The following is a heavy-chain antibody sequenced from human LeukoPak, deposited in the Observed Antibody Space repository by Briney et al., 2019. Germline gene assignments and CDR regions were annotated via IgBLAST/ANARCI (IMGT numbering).Heavy chain of an antibody. J-gene: IGHJ4*02. V-gene: IGHV1-2*02. CDR2: INPNSGDT. D-gene: IGHD3-10*01. CDR1: GYTFTGYY. CDR3: ARDSGTSGITFWYY. Sequence: ASVKVSCKASGYTFTGYYMHWVRQAPGQGLEWMGWINPNSGDTDHAQKFQGRVTMTRDTSISTAYMELSRLRSDDTAVYYCARDSGTSGITFWYYWGQGTLVTVSS.